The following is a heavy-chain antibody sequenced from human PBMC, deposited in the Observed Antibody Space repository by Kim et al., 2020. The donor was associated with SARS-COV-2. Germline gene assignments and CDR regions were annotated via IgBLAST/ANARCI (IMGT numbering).Heavy chain of an antibody. J-gene: IGHJ4*02. V-gene: IGHV3-20*04. CDR3: VRGYAGGPFDL. CDR1: GFAFDVYG. Sequence: GGSLRLSCAASGFAFDVYGMSWVRQTPGKGLEWVAGINRNSGSRGYADFVRGRLTISRDYAKRSLYMQINGLRVEDTALYYCVRGYAGGPFDLWGQGSLVTVSS. D-gene: IGHD3-16*01. CDR2: INRNSGSR.